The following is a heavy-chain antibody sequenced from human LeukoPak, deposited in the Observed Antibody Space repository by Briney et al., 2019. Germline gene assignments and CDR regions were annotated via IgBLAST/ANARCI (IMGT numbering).Heavy chain of an antibody. D-gene: IGHD3-22*01. CDR3: AGEDSSGYLDY. V-gene: IGHV4-61*02. Sequence: SQTLSLTCTVSGGSISSGSYYWSWIRQPAGKGLEWIGRIYTSGSTNYNPSLKSRVTISVDTSKNQFSLKLSSVTAADTAVYYCAGEDSSGYLDYWGQGTLVTVSS. CDR2: IYTSGST. CDR1: GGSISSGSYY. J-gene: IGHJ4*02.